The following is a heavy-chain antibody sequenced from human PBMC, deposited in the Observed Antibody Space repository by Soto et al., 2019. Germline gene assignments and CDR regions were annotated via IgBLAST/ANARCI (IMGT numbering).Heavy chain of an antibody. V-gene: IGHV4-31*03. Sequence: QVQLQESGPGLVKPSQTLSLTCTVSGGSISSGGYYWSWIRQHPGKGLEWIGYIYYSGSTYYNPSLKSRDTISXXTXKXXCSLKLSSVTAADTAVYYCARVARYYYGSGSTPDYWGQGTLVTVSS. J-gene: IGHJ4*02. CDR1: GGSISSGGYY. CDR2: IYYSGST. D-gene: IGHD3-10*01. CDR3: ARVARYYYGSGSTPDY.